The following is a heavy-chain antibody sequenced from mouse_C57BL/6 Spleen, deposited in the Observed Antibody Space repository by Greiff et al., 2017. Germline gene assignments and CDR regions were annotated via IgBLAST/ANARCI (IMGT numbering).Heavy chain of an antibody. CDR3: ARDYYGSSFDY. V-gene: IGHV1-81*01. CDR2: IYPRSGNN. CDR1: GYTFTSYG. D-gene: IGHD1-1*01. Sequence: VHLVESGAELARPGASVKLSCKASGYTFTSYGISWVKQRTGQGLEWIGEIYPRSGNNYYNEKFKVKATLTADKSSSTAYMELLILTSEDSAVYFCARDYYGSSFDYWGQGTTLTVSS. J-gene: IGHJ2*01.